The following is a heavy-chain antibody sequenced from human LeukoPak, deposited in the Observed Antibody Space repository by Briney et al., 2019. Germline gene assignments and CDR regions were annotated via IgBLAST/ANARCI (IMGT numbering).Heavy chain of an antibody. D-gene: IGHD1-26*01. V-gene: IGHV3-21*01. CDR1: GFTFSSYG. CDR2: ISRSGGST. CDR3: ARTRHYQECGS. J-gene: IGHJ4*02. Sequence: GGSLRLSCAASGFTFSSYGMSWVRQAPGKGLEWVSSISRSGGSTHYADSVKGRFTISRDNAKNSLYLQMNSLRAEDTAVYYCARTRHYQECGSWGQGTLVTVSS.